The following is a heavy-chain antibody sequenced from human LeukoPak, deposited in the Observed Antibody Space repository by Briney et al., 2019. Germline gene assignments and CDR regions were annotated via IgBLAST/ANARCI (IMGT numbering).Heavy chain of an antibody. Sequence: PGGSLRLSCAASGFSFTTYGMHWVRQAPGKGLEWVAYVSYDGRNKQYGDSVKGRFTISRDNSKNMVYLQMNSLTAEDPAVHYCAKGVGLGGMDVWGQGTTVTVSS. D-gene: IGHD1-26*01. CDR1: GFSFTTYG. J-gene: IGHJ6*02. V-gene: IGHV3-30*02. CDR2: VSYDGRNK. CDR3: AKGVGLGGMDV.